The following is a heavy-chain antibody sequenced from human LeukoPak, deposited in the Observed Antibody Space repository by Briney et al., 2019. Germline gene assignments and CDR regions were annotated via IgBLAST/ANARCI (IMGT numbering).Heavy chain of an antibody. CDR1: GGSISSYY. CDR3: ARSRGTYDNSGWRTFDY. V-gene: IGHV4-59*08. J-gene: IGHJ4*02. CDR2: IYYSGST. Sequence: PSETLSLTCTVSGGSISSYYWSWIRQPPGKGLEWIGYIYYSGSTNYNPSLKSRVTISVDTSKNQFSLKLSSVTAEDTAVYYCARSRGTYDNSGWRTFDYWGQGTLVTVSS. D-gene: IGHD6-19*01.